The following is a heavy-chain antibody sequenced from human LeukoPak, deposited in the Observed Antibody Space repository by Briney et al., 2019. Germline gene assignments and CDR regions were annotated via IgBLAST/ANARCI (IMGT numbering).Heavy chain of an antibody. CDR2: VNHSGTT. J-gene: IGHJ4*02. CDR3: TLGYCSDTNCLDY. Sequence: SETLSLTCAVSGGSFSGYYWSWIRQPPGKGLEWIGEVNHSGTTKYNPSLKSRVIISVDASKNQFSLRLNSVTAADTAMHYCTLGYCSDTNCLDYWGQGSLVTVSS. V-gene: IGHV4-34*01. D-gene: IGHD2-2*01. CDR1: GGSFSGYY.